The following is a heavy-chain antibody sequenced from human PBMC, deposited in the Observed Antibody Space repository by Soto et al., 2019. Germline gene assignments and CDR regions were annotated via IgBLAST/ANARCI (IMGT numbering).Heavy chain of an antibody. CDR2: ISSSSSTI. J-gene: IGHJ6*02. CDR3: ARDGYDILTGSLPGYYYYGMDV. D-gene: IGHD3-9*01. V-gene: IGHV3-48*02. Sequence: EVQLVESGGGLVQPGGSLRLSCAASGFTFSSYSMNWVRQAPGKGLEWVSYISSSSSTIYYADSVKGRFTISRDNAKNSLYLKMNSLRDEDTAVYYCARDGYDILTGSLPGYYYYGMDVWGQGTTVTVSS. CDR1: GFTFSSYS.